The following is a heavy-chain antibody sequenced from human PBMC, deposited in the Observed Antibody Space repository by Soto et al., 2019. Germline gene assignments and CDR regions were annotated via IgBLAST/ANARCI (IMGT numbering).Heavy chain of an antibody. CDR3: ARETIRSFDI. CDR1: GFTFSGYW. D-gene: IGHD3-9*01. J-gene: IGHJ3*02. CDR2: SNSDGSST. V-gene: IGHV3-74*01. Sequence: EAQLVESGGGLVQPGGSLRLSCTASGFTFSGYWMHWVRQAPGKGLVWVSHSNSDGSSTSYAASLKGRFTISRDNAKNTLYLQMNSLRVEDTAVYYCARETIRSFDIWGQGTMVAVSS.